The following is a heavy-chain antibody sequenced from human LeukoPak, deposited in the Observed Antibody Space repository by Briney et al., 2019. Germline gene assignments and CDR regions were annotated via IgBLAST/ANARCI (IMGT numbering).Heavy chain of an antibody. CDR3: ARDSGAVAGLDY. J-gene: IGHJ4*02. CDR2: ISSSSSYI. V-gene: IGHV3-21*01. Sequence: PGGSLRLFCAASGFTFSSYSMNWVRQAPGKGLEWVSSISSSSSYIYYADSVKGRFTISRDNAKNSLYLQMNSLRAEDTAVYYCARDSGAVAGLDYWGQGTLVTVSS. D-gene: IGHD6-19*01. CDR1: GFTFSSYS.